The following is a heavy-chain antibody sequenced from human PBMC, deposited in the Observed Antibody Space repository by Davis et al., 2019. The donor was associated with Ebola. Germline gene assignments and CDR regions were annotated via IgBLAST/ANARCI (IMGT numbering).Heavy chain of an antibody. V-gene: IGHV3-7*03. CDR3: ARGTTFGGVIVIPFDY. D-gene: IGHD3-16*02. Sequence: PGGSLRLSCAASGFTFSSYWMSWVRQAPGKGLEWVANIKQDGSEKYYVDSVKGRFTISRDNAKNSLYLQMNSLRAEDTAVYYCARGTTFGGVIVIPFDYWGQGTLVTVSS. J-gene: IGHJ4*02. CDR1: GFTFSSYW. CDR2: IKQDGSEK.